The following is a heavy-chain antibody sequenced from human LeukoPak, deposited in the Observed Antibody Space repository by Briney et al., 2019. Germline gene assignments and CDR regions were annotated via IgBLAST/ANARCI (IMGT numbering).Heavy chain of an antibody. D-gene: IGHD6-19*01. J-gene: IGHJ4*02. CDR3: ARCSRDSSGQPLEYYFDY. CDR2: IWYDGSNK. CDR1: GFTFSSYG. V-gene: IGHV3-33*01. Sequence: GRSLRLSCAASGFTFSSYGMHWVRQAPGKGLEWVAVIWYDGSNKYYADSVKGRFTISRDNSKNTLYLQMNSLRAEDTAVYCCARCSRDSSGQPLEYYFDYWGQGTLVTVSS.